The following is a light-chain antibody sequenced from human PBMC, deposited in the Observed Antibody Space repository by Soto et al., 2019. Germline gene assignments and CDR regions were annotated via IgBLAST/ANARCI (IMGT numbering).Light chain of an antibody. CDR2: GTS. Sequence: QLPQSPSSLSASVGDRVTITCRASQDISRYLAWYQQKAGKAPKLLIYGTSTLQSGVPSRFSAFGSGTEFTLTISSLQPEDFATYHCQQLQRTPFTFGPGTTVDV. CDR1: QDISRY. V-gene: IGKV1-9*01. J-gene: IGKJ3*01. CDR3: QQLQRTPFT.